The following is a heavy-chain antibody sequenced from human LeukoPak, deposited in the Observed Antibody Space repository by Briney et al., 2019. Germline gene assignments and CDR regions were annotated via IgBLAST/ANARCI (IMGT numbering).Heavy chain of an antibody. Sequence: GGSLRLSCAASGFTFSSYAMHWVRQAPGKGLEWVAVISYDGSNKYYADSVKGRFTISRDNSKNTLYLQMNSLRAEDTAVYYCARDTEHRYSSSWWERERNDYYYGMDVWGQGTTVTVSS. J-gene: IGHJ6*02. D-gene: IGHD6-13*01. CDR3: ARDTEHRYSSSWWERERNDYYYGMDV. CDR2: ISYDGSNK. V-gene: IGHV3-30-3*01. CDR1: GFTFSSYA.